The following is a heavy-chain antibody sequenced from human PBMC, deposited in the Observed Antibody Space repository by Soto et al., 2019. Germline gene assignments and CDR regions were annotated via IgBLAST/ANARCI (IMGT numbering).Heavy chain of an antibody. CDR3: ARHLRTMYFDY. CDR2: IYYSGST. V-gene: IGHV4-39*01. J-gene: IGHJ4*02. Sequence: PSETLSLTCTVSGGSISSSSYYWGWIRQPPGKGLEWIGSIYYSGSTYYNPSLKSRVTISVDTSKNQFSLKLSSVTAADTAVYYCARHLRTMYFDYWGQGTLVTVSS. D-gene: IGHD2-2*01. CDR1: GGSISSSSYY.